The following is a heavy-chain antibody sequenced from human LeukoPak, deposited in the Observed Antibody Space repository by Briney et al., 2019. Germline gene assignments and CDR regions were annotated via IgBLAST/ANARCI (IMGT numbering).Heavy chain of an antibody. J-gene: IGHJ4*02. CDR1: GYSITSSSW. CDR2: IYHSGTT. D-gene: IGHD3-10*01. V-gene: IGHV4-28*01. Sequence: SDTLSLTCAVSGYSITSSSWWGWIRQPPGKGLEWIGYIYHSGTTYYNPSLQSRVTMSVDTSKNQFSLKLSSVTAVNTAVYYCARKENVYYYFDYWGQGTLVTVSS. CDR3: ARKENVYYYFDY.